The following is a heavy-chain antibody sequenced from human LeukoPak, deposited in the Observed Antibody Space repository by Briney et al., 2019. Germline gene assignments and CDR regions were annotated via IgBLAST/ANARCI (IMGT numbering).Heavy chain of an antibody. J-gene: IGHJ4*02. Sequence: GGSLRLSCAASGFTFSTYAMSWVRQTPGKGLEGGSVISGSGGRTYYADSVKGRFTISRDNSKNTLYLQMNSLRAGDTAAYYCAKGASYFDFWSGSPNYFDYWGQGTLVTVSS. CDR1: GFTFSTYA. V-gene: IGHV3-23*01. D-gene: IGHD3-3*01. CDR3: AKGASYFDFWSGSPNYFDY. CDR2: ISGSGGRT.